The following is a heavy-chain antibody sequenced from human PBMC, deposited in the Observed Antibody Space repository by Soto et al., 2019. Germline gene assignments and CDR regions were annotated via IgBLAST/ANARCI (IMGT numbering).Heavy chain of an antibody. CDR3: ARLGSSGWYQGSYFDY. CDR2: IKSSGST. CDR1: GGSITRNDHY. D-gene: IGHD6-19*01. Sequence: QLQQQESGPGLVRPSETLSLICTVSGGSITRNDHYWGWIRQSPGKGLEWIGDIKSSGSTNYNLSLKSRVSMSVETSKNQFSLKMNSVTAADTAVYYCARLGSSGWYQGSYFDYWGQGTLVTVSS. J-gene: IGHJ4*02. V-gene: IGHV4-39*01.